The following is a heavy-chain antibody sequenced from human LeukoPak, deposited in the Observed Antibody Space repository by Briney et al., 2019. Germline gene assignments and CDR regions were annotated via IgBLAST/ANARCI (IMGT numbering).Heavy chain of an antibody. CDR1: GFTFSSYA. CDR2: ISYDGSSK. J-gene: IGHJ2*01. Sequence: RGSLRLSCAASGFTFSSYAMSWVRQAPGKGLEWVAGISYDGSSKYYADSVKGRFTISRDNAKNSLYLQMNSLRAEDTALYYCAKDNSSSWYGNWYFDLWGRGTLVTVSS. CDR3: AKDNSSSWYGNWYFDL. V-gene: IGHV3-30*18. D-gene: IGHD6-13*01.